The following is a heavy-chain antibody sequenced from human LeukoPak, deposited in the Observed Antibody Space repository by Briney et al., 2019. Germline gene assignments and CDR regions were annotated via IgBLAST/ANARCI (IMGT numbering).Heavy chain of an antibody. CDR2: IYYSGST. CDR3: AKSPGRNFDL. V-gene: IGHV4-39*01. D-gene: IGHD1-26*01. J-gene: IGHJ2*01. Sequence: SETLSLTCTVSGGSISSGTYYWGWIRQPPGKGLEWIGSIYYSGSTYYTPSLKSRVTISVDTSRNQFSLKLSSVTAADTAVYYCAKSPGRNFDLWGRGTLVTVSS. CDR1: GGSISSGTYY.